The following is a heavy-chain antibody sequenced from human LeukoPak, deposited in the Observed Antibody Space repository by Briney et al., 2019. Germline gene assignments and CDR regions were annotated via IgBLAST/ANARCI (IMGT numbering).Heavy chain of an antibody. Sequence: GGSLRLSCAASGFTVSSNYMSWVRQAPGKGLEWVSVIYSGGSTYYADSVKGRFTISRDNSKNTLYLQMNSLRAEDTAVYYCARLASAWGWYFDLWGRGTLVTVSS. CDR2: IYSGGST. J-gene: IGHJ2*01. CDR3: ARLASAWGWYFDL. CDR1: GFTVSSNY. D-gene: IGHD2-21*01. V-gene: IGHV3-66*04.